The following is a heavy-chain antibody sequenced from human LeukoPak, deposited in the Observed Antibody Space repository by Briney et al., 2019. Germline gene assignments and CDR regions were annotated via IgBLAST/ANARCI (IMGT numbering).Heavy chain of an antibody. J-gene: IGHJ6*03. D-gene: IGHD3-9*01. Sequence: ASVNVSRKASGYTFTSYYMHWVRQAPGQGLEWMGIINPSGGSTSYAQKFQGRVTMTRDTSTSTVYMELSSLRSEDTAVYYCARDARRYDILTGYLTYYYYMDVWGKGTTVTISS. CDR3: ARDARRYDILTGYLTYYYYMDV. CDR2: INPSGGST. CDR1: GYTFTSYY. V-gene: IGHV1-46*01.